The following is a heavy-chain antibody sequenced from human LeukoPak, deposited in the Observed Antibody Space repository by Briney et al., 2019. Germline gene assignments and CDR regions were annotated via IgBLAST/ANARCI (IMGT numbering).Heavy chain of an antibody. CDR3: ARETGSSSGFDY. D-gene: IGHD6-6*01. J-gene: IGHJ4*02. Sequence: PSETLSLTCTVSGGSISSYYWSWIRQPPGKGLEWIGYIYYGGSTNYNPSLKSRVTISVDTSKNQFSLKLSSVTAADTAVYYCARETGSSSGFDYWGQGTLVTVSS. CDR2: IYYGGST. CDR1: GGSISSYY. V-gene: IGHV4-59*01.